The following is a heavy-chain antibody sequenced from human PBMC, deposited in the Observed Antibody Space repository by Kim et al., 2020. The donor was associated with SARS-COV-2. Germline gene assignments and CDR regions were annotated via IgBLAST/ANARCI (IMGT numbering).Heavy chain of an antibody. J-gene: IGHJ6*02. CDR3: ARDSSGWGYYYYYGMDV. D-gene: IGHD6-19*01. CDR2: ISAYNGNT. V-gene: IGHV1-18*04. CDR1: GYTFTSYG. Sequence: ASVKVSCKASGYTFTSYGISWVRQAPGQGLEWMGWISAYNGNTNYAQKLQGRVTMTTDTSTSTAYMELRSLRSDDTAVYYCARDSSGWGYYYYYGMDVWGQGTTVTVSS.